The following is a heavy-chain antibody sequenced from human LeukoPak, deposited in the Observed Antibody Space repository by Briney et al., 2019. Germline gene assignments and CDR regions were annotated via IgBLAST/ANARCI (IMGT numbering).Heavy chain of an antibody. CDR1: GFTFSSYG. V-gene: IGHV3-33*01. CDR3: TRDLNIAVGDY. J-gene: IGHJ4*02. CDR2: IWYDGSNK. Sequence: GGSLRLSCAASGFTFSSYGMHWVRQAPGKGLEWVAVIWYDGSNKYYADSVKGRFTISRDNSKNTLYLQMNSLKTEDTAVYYCTRDLNIAVGDYWGQGTLVTVSS. D-gene: IGHD6-19*01.